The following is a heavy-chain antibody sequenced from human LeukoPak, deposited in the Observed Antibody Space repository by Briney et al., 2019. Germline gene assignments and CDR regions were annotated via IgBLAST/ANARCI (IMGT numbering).Heavy chain of an antibody. CDR1: GFTFSSYA. D-gene: IGHD6-6*01. J-gene: IGHJ4*02. Sequence: GGSLRLSCAASGFTFSSYAMSWVRQAPGKGLEWVSAISGSGGSTYYADSVKGRFTISRDNSKNTLYLQMHSMRAEDTDVYYCAKRKEYSSCYFDYWGQGTLVTVSS. CDR3: AKRKEYSSCYFDY. CDR2: ISGSGGST. V-gene: IGHV3-23*01.